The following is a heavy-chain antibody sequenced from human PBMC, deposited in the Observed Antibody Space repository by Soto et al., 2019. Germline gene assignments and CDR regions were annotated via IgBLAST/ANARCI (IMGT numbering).Heavy chain of an antibody. CDR2: ISAYNGNT. J-gene: IGHJ6*02. Sequence: QVQLVQSGAEVKKPGASVKVSCKASGYTFTSYGISWVRQAPGQGLEWMGWISAYNGNTNYAQKLQGRVTMTTDTSTSTAYMELRSLRSDDTAVYYCESYSGYDTVNYYYYYGMDVWGQGTTVTVSS. D-gene: IGHD5-12*01. CDR1: GYTFTSYG. CDR3: ESYSGYDTVNYYYYYGMDV. V-gene: IGHV1-18*01.